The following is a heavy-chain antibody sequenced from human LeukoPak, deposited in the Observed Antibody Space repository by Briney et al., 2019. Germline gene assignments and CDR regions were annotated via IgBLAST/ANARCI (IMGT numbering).Heavy chain of an antibody. V-gene: IGHV4-59*08. CDR1: SGSISSYY. J-gene: IGHJ5*02. CDR3: ARHGPYLGRLGWFDP. CDR2: IYYTGST. Sequence: SETLSLTCTVSSGSISSYYWSWIRQPPGKGLEWIGYIYYTGSTNYNPSLKSRVTISVDASKNQFSLNLSSVTAADTAVYYCARHGPYLGRLGWFDPWGQGTLVTVSS. D-gene: IGHD1-26*01.